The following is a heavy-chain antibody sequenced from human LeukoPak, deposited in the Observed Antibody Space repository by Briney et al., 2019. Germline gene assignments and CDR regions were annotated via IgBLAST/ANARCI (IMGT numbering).Heavy chain of an antibody. CDR2: ISYDGSNK. J-gene: IGHJ3*02. V-gene: IGHV3-30*03. Sequence: GGSLRLSCAASGFTFSSYGMHWVRQAPGKGPEWVAVISYDGSNKYYADSVKGRFTISRDNSKNTLYLQMNSLRAEDTAVYYCARDRGAFDIWGQGTMVTVSS. CDR3: ARDRGAFDI. CDR1: GFTFSSYG.